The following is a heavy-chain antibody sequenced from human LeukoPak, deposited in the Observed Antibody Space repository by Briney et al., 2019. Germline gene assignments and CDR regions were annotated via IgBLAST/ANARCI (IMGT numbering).Heavy chain of an antibody. CDR2: TIPIFGTA. CDR1: AGSFSRYA. Sequence: ASVNVSCMPSAGSFSRYAISWVRQPPGQGSEWVGGTIPIFGTANYTQKFQGRDTITADKSTRTAYRGLSSVRSEETAVYYCASRDYVWRSYRFDYWGQGTLVTVSS. V-gene: IGHV1-69*06. CDR3: ASRDYVWRSYRFDY. J-gene: IGHJ4*02. D-gene: IGHD3-16*02.